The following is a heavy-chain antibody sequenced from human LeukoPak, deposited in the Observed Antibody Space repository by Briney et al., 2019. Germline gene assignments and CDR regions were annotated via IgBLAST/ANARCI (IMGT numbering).Heavy chain of an antibody. CDR3: ARDLAWSTSHWGSIY. V-gene: IGHV3-33*01. CDR1: GFTFSSYG. Sequence: GGSLRLSCAASGFTFSSYGMHWVRQAPGKGLEWVAVIWYDGSNKYYADSVKGRFTISRDNSKNTLYLQMNSLRAEDTAVYYCARDLAWSTSHWGSIYWGQGTLVTVSS. CDR2: IWYDGSNK. D-gene: IGHD2-2*01. J-gene: IGHJ4*02.